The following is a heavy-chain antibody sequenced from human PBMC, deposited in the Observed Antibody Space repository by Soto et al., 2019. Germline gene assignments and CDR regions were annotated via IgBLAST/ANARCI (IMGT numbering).Heavy chain of an antibody. CDR2: IYYSGST. J-gene: IGHJ4*02. CDR3: ARDLTGYYHFDY. D-gene: IGHD3-9*01. Sequence: QVQLQESGPGLVKPSQTLSLTCTVSGGSISSGGYYWSWIRQHPGKGLEWIGYIYYSGSTYYNPSPKSRVXXXVXXSKNQFSLKLSSVTAADTAVYYCARDLTGYYHFDYWGQGTLVTVSS. CDR1: GGSISSGGYY. V-gene: IGHV4-31*03.